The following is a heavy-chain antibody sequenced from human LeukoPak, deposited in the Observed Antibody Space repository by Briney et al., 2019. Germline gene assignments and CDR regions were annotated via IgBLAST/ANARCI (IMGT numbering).Heavy chain of an antibody. CDR3: ARGGGVAGTPYNPYDY. CDR1: GGSISSYY. D-gene: IGHD6-19*01. CDR2: IYYSGST. Sequence: SETLSLTCTVSGGSISSYYWSWIRQPPGKGLEWIGYIYYSGSTNYNPSLKSRVTISVDTTKNQFSLKLSSVTAADTAVYYCARGGGVAGTPYNPYDYWGQGTLVTVSS. V-gene: IGHV4-59*01. J-gene: IGHJ4*02.